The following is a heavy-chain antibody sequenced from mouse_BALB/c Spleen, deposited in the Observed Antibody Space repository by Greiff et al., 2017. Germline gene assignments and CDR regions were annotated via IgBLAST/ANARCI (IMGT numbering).Heavy chain of an antibody. J-gene: IGHJ2*01. CDR2: IYPGDGDT. CDR3: ARYGNWDADY. CDR1: GYTFTSYW. V-gene: IGHV1-87*01. D-gene: IGHD4-1*01. Sequence: VKLLESGAELARPGASVKLSCKASGYTFTSYWMQWVKQRPGQGLEWIGAIYPGDGDTRYTQKFKGKATLTADKSSSTAYMQLSSLASEDSAVYYCARYGNWDADYWGQGTTLTVSS.